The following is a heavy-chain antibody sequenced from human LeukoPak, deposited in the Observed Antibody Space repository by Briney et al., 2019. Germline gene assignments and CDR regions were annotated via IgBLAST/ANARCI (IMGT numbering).Heavy chain of an antibody. V-gene: IGHV3-33*01. Sequence: GRSLRLSCAASGFAFSSYGMHWVRQAPGKGLEWVAVIWYDGSNKYYADSVKGRFTISRDNSKNTLYLQMNSLRAEDTAVYYCARDEYSSTTSSFDYWGQGTLVTVSS. CDR3: ARDEYSSTTSSFDY. CDR2: IWYDGSNK. J-gene: IGHJ4*02. CDR1: GFAFSSYG. D-gene: IGHD6-6*01.